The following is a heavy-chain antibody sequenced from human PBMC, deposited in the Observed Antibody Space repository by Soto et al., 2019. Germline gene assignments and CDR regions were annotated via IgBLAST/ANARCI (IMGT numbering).Heavy chain of an antibody. Sequence: GGSLRLSCAASGFTFSSYSMNWVRQAPGKGLEWVSYISSSSSTIYYADSVKGRFTISRDNAKNSLYLQMNSLRAEDTAVYYCAKDLFGGPNYYYYGMDVWGQGTTVTVSS. J-gene: IGHJ6*02. V-gene: IGHV3-48*01. CDR3: AKDLFGGPNYYYYGMDV. CDR1: GFTFSSYS. CDR2: ISSSSSTI. D-gene: IGHD3-3*01.